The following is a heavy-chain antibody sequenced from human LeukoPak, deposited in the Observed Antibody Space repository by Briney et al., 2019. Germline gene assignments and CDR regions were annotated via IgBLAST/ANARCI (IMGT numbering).Heavy chain of an antibody. Sequence: PGGSLRLSYAASGFTSSSYSMNWVRQAPGKGLEWVSYISSSSSTIYYADSVKGRFTISRDNAKNSLYLQMNSLRAEDTAVYYCARASGSYPYYYGMDVWGQGTTVTVSS. CDR2: ISSSSSTI. CDR1: GFTSSSYS. D-gene: IGHD1-26*01. CDR3: ARASGSYPYYYGMDV. J-gene: IGHJ6*02. V-gene: IGHV3-48*01.